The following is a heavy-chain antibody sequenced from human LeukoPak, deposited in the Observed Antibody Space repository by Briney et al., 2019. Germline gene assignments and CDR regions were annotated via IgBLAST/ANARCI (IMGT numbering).Heavy chain of an antibody. CDR1: GFTFSSYG. D-gene: IGHD3-10*01. V-gene: IGHV3-7*01. CDR2: IKQDGSEK. J-gene: IGHJ6*03. Sequence: GGSLRLSCAASGFTFSSYGMHWVRQAPGKGREWVANIKQDGSEKNYVGSVKGRFTIARDNAKNSLYLQMNSLRAEDTAVYYCARSSITMVRGVIKSTTSWYHYYNMDVWGKGTTVTVSS. CDR3: ARSSITMVRGVIKSTTSWYHYYNMDV.